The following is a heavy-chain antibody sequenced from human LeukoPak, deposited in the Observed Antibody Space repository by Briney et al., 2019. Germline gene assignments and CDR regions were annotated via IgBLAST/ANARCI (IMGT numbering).Heavy chain of an antibody. D-gene: IGHD5-18*01. CDR2: IRGNGYGETT. CDR1: GFTFGDYA. Sequence: PGRSLRLSCTASGFTFGDYAMNWVRQAPGKGLEWVAFIRGNGYGETTEYAASVKGRFSISRDDSKRIAYLQMNSLNTEDTAVYFCTRASEGGYNFIDYWGQGTLVTVSS. CDR3: TRASEGGYNFIDY. V-gene: IGHV3-49*04. J-gene: IGHJ4*02.